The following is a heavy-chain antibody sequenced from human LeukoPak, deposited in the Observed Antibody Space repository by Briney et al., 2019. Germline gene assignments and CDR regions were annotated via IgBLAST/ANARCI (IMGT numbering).Heavy chain of an antibody. Sequence: GGSLRLSCAASGFTFSSYRMHWVRQAPGKGPVWVSRISSDGNTTRYADFVKGRFAISRDNAKNTLYVQMNSLRAEDTAVYYCAPEGGYSYDYWGQGTLVTVSS. CDR1: GFTFSSYR. D-gene: IGHD5-18*01. CDR2: ISSDGNTT. J-gene: IGHJ4*02. V-gene: IGHV3-74*01. CDR3: APEGGYSYDY.